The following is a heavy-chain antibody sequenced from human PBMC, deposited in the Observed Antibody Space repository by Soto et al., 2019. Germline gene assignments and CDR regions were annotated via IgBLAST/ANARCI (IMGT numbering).Heavy chain of an antibody. V-gene: IGHV3-23*01. CDR3: AKNRQFRSYYESAGHYYH. D-gene: IGHD3-10*01. CDR2: ISGSGGVT. J-gene: IGHJ5*02. CDR1: GFTFKNYD. Sequence: EVELLESGGGLVQPGGSLRLSCVASGFTFKNYDMRWIRQAPGKGLEWVSGISGSGGVTYYADSVKGRFTISRDNSKNTLYLQMNSLRAEDTAIYYCAKNRQFRSYYESAGHYYHWCQGTLVTVSS.